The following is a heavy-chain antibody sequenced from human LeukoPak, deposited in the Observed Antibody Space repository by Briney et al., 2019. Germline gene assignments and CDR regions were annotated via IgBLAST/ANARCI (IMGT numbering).Heavy chain of an antibody. CDR2: ISYDGSNK. Sequence: GGSLRLSCAASGFTFSSYAMHWVRQAPGKGLEWVAVISYDGSNKYYADSVKGRFTISRDNSKNTLYLRMNSLRAEDTAVYYCARDPQTWGAMVTPNDYWGQGTLVTVSS. D-gene: IGHD5-18*01. V-gene: IGHV3-30-3*01. CDR1: GFTFSSYA. CDR3: ARDPQTWGAMVTPNDY. J-gene: IGHJ4*02.